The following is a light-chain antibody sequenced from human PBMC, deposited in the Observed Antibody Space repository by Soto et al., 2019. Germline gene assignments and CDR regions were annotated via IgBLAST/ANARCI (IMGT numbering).Light chain of an antibody. J-gene: IGLJ1*01. V-gene: IGLV2-11*01. Sequence: QSVLTQPRSVSGSPGQSVTISSTGTSSDVGGYNYVSGYQQHPGKAPKLMIFDVSKRPSGVPDRFSGSKSGNTASLTISGLQAEDEADYYCCSYAGSYTLYVFGTGTKLTVL. CDR3: CSYAGSYTLYV. CDR2: DVS. CDR1: SSDVGGYNY.